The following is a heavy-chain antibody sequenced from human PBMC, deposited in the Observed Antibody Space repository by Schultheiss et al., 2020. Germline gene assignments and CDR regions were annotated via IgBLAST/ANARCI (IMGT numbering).Heavy chain of an antibody. D-gene: IGHD5-18*01. CDR3: ARHVGDNYGSRGVDV. V-gene: IGHV4-30-4*01. Sequence: SQTLSLTCAVSGGSISSSNWWSWVRQPPGKGLEWIGYIYYSGSTYYNPSLKSRVTISVDTSKNQFSLKLSSVTAADTAVYYCARHVGDNYGSRGVDVWGQGTTVTVSS. CDR2: IYYSGST. CDR1: GGSISSSNW. J-gene: IGHJ6*02.